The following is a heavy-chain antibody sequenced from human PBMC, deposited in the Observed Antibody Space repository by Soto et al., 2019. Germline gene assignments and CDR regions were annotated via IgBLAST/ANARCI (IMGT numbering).Heavy chain of an antibody. D-gene: IGHD6-13*01. J-gene: IGHJ6*02. Sequence: GGSLRLSCAASGFTFSSYWMHWVRQAPGKGLVWVSRINSDGSSTSYADSVKGRFTISRDNAKNTLYLQMNSLRAEDTAVYYCARVPGYSSSWGYYGMDVWGQGTTVTVSS. CDR3: ARVPGYSSSWGYYGMDV. CDR1: GFTFSSYW. V-gene: IGHV3-74*01. CDR2: INSDGSST.